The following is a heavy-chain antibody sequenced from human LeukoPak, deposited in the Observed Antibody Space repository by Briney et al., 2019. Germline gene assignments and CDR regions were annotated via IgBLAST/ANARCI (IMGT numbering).Heavy chain of an antibody. CDR1: GFTFSSYA. V-gene: IGHV3-23*01. J-gene: IGHJ4*02. D-gene: IGHD6-19*01. Sequence: PGRSLRLSCAASGFTFSSYAMSWVRQAPGKGLEWVSAISGSGGSTYYADSVKGRFTISRDNSKNTLYLQMNSLRAEDTAVYYCAKDLDGAVAGTLVFDYWGQGTLVTVSS. CDR3: AKDLDGAVAGTLVFDY. CDR2: ISGSGGST.